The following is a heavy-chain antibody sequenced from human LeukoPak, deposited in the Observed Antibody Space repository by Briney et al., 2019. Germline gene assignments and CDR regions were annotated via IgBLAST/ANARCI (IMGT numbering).Heavy chain of an antibody. J-gene: IGHJ5*02. D-gene: IGHD3-22*01. CDR1: GGTFSSYA. V-gene: IGHV1-69*13. CDR3: ARDYYDSSGLKAGRWFDP. Sequence: ASVKVSCKASGGTFSSYAISWVRQAPGQGLEWMGGIIPIFGTANYAQKFQGRVTITADESTSTAYMELSSLRSEDTAVYYCARDYYDSSGLKAGRWFDPWGQGTLVTVSS. CDR2: IIPIFGTA.